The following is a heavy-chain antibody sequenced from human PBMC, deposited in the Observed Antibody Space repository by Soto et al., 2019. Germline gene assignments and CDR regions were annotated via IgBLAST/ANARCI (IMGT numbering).Heavy chain of an antibody. D-gene: IGHD2-2*01. Sequence: PGGSLRLSCAASGFTFSSYGMHWVRQAPGKGLEWVAVIWYDGSNKYYADSVKGRFTISRDNSKNTLYLQMNSLRAEDTAVYYCARDRRYCSSTSCYMPHYYYYMDVWGKGTTVTVSS. J-gene: IGHJ6*03. CDR3: ARDRRYCSSTSCYMPHYYYYMDV. CDR1: GFTFSSYG. V-gene: IGHV3-33*01. CDR2: IWYDGSNK.